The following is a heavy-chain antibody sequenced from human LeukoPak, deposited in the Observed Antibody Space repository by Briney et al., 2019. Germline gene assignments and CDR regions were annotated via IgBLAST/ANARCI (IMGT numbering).Heavy chain of an antibody. V-gene: IGHV1-18*01. CDR3: ARPIYYCSGGSCYSKLGAFDI. D-gene: IGHD2-15*01. Sequence: GASVKVSCKASGYTFTSYGISWVRQAPGQGLEWMGWISAYNGNTNYAQKLQGRVTMTTDTSTSTAYMELRSLRSDDTAVYYCARPIYYCSGGSCYSKLGAFDIWGQGTMVTVSS. CDR1: GYTFTSYG. CDR2: ISAYNGNT. J-gene: IGHJ3*02.